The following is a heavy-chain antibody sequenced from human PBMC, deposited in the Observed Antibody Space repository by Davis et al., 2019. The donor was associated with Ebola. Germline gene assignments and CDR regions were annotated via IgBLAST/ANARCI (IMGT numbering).Heavy chain of an antibody. CDR3: AAADIVVVVDGTSYPHAFDT. Sequence: GESLKISCAASGFIYSDYYMSWIRQAPGKGPEWVSYISSISSYTNNADSVKGRFTISRDNAKNSLFLQMNSLRAEDTAVYYCAAADIVVVVDGTSYPHAFDTWGQGTVVTVSS. D-gene: IGHD2-15*01. CDR1: GFIYSDYY. CDR2: ISSISSYT. V-gene: IGHV3-11*06. J-gene: IGHJ3*02.